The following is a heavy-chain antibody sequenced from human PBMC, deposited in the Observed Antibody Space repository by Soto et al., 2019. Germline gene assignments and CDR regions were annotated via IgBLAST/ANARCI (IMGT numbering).Heavy chain of an antibody. D-gene: IGHD3-3*01. CDR3: ARQSNSDIWGGYVTVPWFDP. CDR1: GGSISSSSYY. CDR2: IYYSGST. V-gene: IGHV4-39*01. Sequence: SETLSLTCTVSGGSISSSSYYWGWIRQPPGKGLEWIGSIYYSGSTYYNPSLKSRVTISVDTSKNHFSLTLSSVTAADTAVYYCARQSNSDIWGGYVTVPWFDPWGQGTLVTVSS. J-gene: IGHJ5*02.